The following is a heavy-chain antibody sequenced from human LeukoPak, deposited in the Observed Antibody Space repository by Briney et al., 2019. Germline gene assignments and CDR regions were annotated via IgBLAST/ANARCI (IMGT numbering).Heavy chain of an antibody. CDR2: IGCSGVST. J-gene: IGHJ4*02. CDR3: ASHYCSSTTCYGVDY. D-gene: IGHD2-2*01. Sequence: GGSLRLSCAASGFTFSSYAMSWVRQAPGKGLEWVSAIGCSGVSTYYADSVKGRFTISRDNSKNTLYLQMNSLRAEDTAVYYCASHYCSSTTCYGVDYWGQGTPVTVSS. CDR1: GFTFSSYA. V-gene: IGHV3-23*01.